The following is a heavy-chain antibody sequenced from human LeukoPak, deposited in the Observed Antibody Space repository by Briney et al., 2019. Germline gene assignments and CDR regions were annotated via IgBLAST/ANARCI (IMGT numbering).Heavy chain of an antibody. CDR2: IIPIFGTA. CDR3: ASRFMDAGLTTVTTDY. J-gene: IGHJ4*02. V-gene: IGHV1-69*05. Sequence: ASVEVSCKASGGTFSSYAISWVRQAPGQGLEWMGRIIPIFGTANYAQKFQGRVTITTDESTSTAYMELSSLRSEDTAVYYCASRFMDAGLTTVTTDYWGQGTLVTVSS. D-gene: IGHD4-17*01. CDR1: GGTFSSYA.